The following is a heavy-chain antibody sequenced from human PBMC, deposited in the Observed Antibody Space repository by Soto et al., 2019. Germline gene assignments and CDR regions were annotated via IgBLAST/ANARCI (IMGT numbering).Heavy chain of an antibody. Sequence: SETLSLTCTVSGGSISSYYWSWIRQPPGKGLGWIGYIYYSGSTNYNPSLKSRVTISVDTSKNQFSLKLSSVTAADTAVYYCARDGDSSSAGGDWFDPWGQGTLVTVSS. V-gene: IGHV4-59*01. J-gene: IGHJ5*02. CDR3: ARDGDSSSAGGDWFDP. D-gene: IGHD6-6*01. CDR2: IYYSGST. CDR1: GGSISSYY.